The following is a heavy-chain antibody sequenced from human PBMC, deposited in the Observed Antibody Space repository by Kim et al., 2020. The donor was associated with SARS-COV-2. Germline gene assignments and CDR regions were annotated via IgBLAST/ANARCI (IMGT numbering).Heavy chain of an antibody. D-gene: IGHD1-26*01. CDR1: GFTFSSYS. J-gene: IGHJ4*02. CDR3: ARDYLGVGARAYFDY. Sequence: GGSLRLSCAASGFTFSSYSMNWVRQAPGKGLEWVSSISSSSSYIYYADSVKGRFTISRDNAKNSLYLQMNSLRAEDTAVYYCARDYLGVGARAYFDYWGQGTLVTVSS. CDR2: ISSSSSYI. V-gene: IGHV3-21*01.